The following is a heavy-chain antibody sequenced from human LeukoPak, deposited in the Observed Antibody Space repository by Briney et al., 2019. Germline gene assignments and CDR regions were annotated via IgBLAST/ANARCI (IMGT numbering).Heavy chain of an antibody. CDR1: GGTFSSYA. CDR2: ISAYNGNT. CDR3: ARQLITPYYMDV. V-gene: IGHV1-18*01. J-gene: IGHJ6*03. D-gene: IGHD3-22*01. Sequence: GASVKVSCKASGGTFSSYAISWVRQAPGQGLEWMGWISAYNGNTNYAQKLQGRVTMTTDTSTSTAYMELRSLRSDDTAVYYCARQLITPYYMDVWGKGTTVTISS.